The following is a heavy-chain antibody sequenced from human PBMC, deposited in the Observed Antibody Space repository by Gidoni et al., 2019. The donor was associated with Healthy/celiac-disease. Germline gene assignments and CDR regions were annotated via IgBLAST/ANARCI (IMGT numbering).Heavy chain of an antibody. J-gene: IGHJ4*02. Sequence: EVQLLESGGGLVQPGGSLRLSCAASGFPFSSYAMGWVRQAPGKGLEWVSAISGSGGSTYYADSVKGRFTISRDNSKNTLYLQMNSLRAEDTAVYYCAKDSHMSGYYHGAVDYWGQGTLVTVSS. CDR1: GFPFSSYA. D-gene: IGHD3-3*01. CDR3: AKDSHMSGYYHGAVDY. CDR2: ISGSGGST. V-gene: IGHV3-23*01.